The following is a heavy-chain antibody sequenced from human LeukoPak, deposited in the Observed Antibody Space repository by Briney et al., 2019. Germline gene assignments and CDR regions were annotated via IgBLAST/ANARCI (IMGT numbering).Heavy chain of an antibody. CDR3: ARRKWRWLQLIDY. Sequence: GVPLKISFQGSGYHFTSYWIGWVRPMPGKGLEWMGIIYPGDSDTRYSPSFQGQVTLSADKSISTAYLQWSSLKASDTAMYYCARRKWRWLQLIDYWGQGTLVTVSS. CDR2: IYPGDSDT. J-gene: IGHJ4*02. D-gene: IGHD5-24*01. V-gene: IGHV5-51*01. CDR1: GYHFTSYW.